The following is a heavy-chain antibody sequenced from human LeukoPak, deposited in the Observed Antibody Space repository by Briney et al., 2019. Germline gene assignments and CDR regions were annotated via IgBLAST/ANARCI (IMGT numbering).Heavy chain of an antibody. J-gene: IGHJ4*02. D-gene: IGHD2-15*01. CDR2: IYYSGST. V-gene: IGHV4-59*08. CDR1: GGSISSGL. CDR3: ARQAFCSGSSCNPFDY. Sequence: SETLSLTCTVSGGSISSGLWSWIRQPPGKGLEWIGYIYYSGSTNYNPPLKSRVTISIDTSKSQFSLKRSSVTAADPAVYYCARQAFCSGSSCNPFDYWGQGNLVTVSS.